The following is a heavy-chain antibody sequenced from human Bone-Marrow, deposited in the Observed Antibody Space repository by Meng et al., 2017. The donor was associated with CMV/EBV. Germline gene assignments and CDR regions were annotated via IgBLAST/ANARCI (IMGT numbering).Heavy chain of an antibody. V-gene: IGHV4-39*07. CDR2: INHSGST. CDR3: AREGILLREFQMFGVAAHDAFDI. Sequence: SETLSLTCTVSGGSISSSSHYWSWIRQPPGKGLEWIGEINHSGSTNYNPSLKSRVTISVDTSKNQFSLKLSSVTAADTAVYYCAREGILLREFQMFGVAAHDAFDIWGQGTMVTVAS. CDR1: GGSISSSSHY. D-gene: IGHD3-3*01. J-gene: IGHJ3*02.